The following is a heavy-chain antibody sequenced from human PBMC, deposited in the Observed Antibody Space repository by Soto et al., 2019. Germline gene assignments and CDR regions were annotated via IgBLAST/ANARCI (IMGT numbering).Heavy chain of an antibody. J-gene: IGHJ6*02. CDR3: ARDAKPLLWFGELDYYYGMDV. CDR2: IKQDGSEK. D-gene: IGHD3-10*01. Sequence: EVQLVESGGGLVQPGGSLRLSCAASGFTFSSYWMSWVRQAPGKGLEWVANIKQDGSEKYYVDSVKGRFTISRDNAKNSLYLQMNSLRAEDTAVYYCARDAKPLLWFGELDYYYGMDVWGQGTTVTVSS. CDR1: GFTFSSYW. V-gene: IGHV3-7*04.